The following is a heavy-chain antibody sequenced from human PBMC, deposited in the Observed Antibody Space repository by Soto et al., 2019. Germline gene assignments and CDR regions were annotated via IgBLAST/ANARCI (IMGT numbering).Heavy chain of an antibody. CDR2: IYYSGST. CDR3: ARASRRVVPAATARYYYYGMDV. V-gene: IGHV4-59*12. D-gene: IGHD2-2*01. Sequence: PSETLSLTCTVSGGSISSYYWSWIQQPPGKGLEWIGYIYYSGSTNYNPSLKSRVTISVDTSKNQFSLKLSSVTAADTAVYYCARASRRVVPAATARYYYYGMDVWGQGTTVTVSS. J-gene: IGHJ6*02. CDR1: GGSISSYY.